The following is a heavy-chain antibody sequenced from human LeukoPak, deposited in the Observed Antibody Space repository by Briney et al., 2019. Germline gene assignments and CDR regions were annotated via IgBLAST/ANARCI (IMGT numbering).Heavy chain of an antibody. V-gene: IGHV3-23*01. D-gene: IGHD6-6*01. CDR1: GFTFSSYA. CDR3: AKGLSYSSSSPSDY. J-gene: IGHJ4*02. Sequence: GGSLRLSCAASGFTFSSYAMSWVRQAPGEGLEWVSAISGSGGSTYYADSVKGRFTISRDNSKNTLYLQMNSLRAEDTAVYYCAKGLSYSSSSPSDYWGQGTLVTVSS. CDR2: ISGSGGST.